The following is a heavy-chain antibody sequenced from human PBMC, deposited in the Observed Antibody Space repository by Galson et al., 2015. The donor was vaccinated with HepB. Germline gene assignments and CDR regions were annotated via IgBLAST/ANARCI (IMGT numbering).Heavy chain of an antibody. Sequence: SVKVSCKASGYTFSGYDMMWVRQATGQGLEWMGWMNPRSDYTGYAEKFQGRVIMAGDSSISTAYMELTSLTLVDTGVYYCVRGLDPDYWGQGTLVTVSS. CDR1: GYTFSGYD. J-gene: IGHJ4*02. V-gene: IGHV1-8*01. CDR2: MNPRSDYT. CDR3: VRGLDPDY.